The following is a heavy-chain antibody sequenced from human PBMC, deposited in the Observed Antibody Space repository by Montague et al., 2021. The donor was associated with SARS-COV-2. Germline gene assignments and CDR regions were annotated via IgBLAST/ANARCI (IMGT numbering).Heavy chain of an antibody. Sequence: SETLSLTCSVSGGSVSSSNCYWGWIRQPPGKGLEWIGSIYYSGSTXYNPSLKSRVAISVDTSKNQFSLILRSMTAADTAVFYCAREGFSSGYYETWGQGTLVTVSS. CDR2: IYYSGST. J-gene: IGHJ5*02. D-gene: IGHD3-22*01. CDR3: AREGFSSGYYET. V-gene: IGHV4-39*02. CDR1: GGSVSSSNCY.